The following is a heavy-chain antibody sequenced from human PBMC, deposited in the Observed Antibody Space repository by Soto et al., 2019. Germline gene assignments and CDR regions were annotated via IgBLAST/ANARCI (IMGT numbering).Heavy chain of an antibody. CDR2: ISGSGGST. D-gene: IGHD1-1*01. V-gene: IGHV3-23*01. J-gene: IGHJ4*02. CDR3: AEDRDWNVPGRDDY. Sequence: PGGSLRLSCAASGFTFSSYAMSWVRQAPGKGLEWVSAISGSGGSTYYADSVKGRFTISRDNSKNTLYLQMNSLRAEDTAVYYCAEDRDWNVPGRDDYWGQGTLVTVSS. CDR1: GFTFSSYA.